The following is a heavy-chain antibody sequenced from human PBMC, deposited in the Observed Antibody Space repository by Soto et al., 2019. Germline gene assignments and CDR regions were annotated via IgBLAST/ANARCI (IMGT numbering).Heavy chain of an antibody. CDR2: IYPGDSDT. Sequence: GESLKISCNGSGYSFTSYWSGWVRQMPGKGLEWMGIIYPGDSDTRYSPSFQGQVTISADKSISTAYLQWSSLKASDTAMYYCARPPPKSYSSSWYEYFQHWGQGTLVTVSS. J-gene: IGHJ1*01. CDR3: ARPPPKSYSSSWYEYFQH. V-gene: IGHV5-51*01. D-gene: IGHD6-13*01. CDR1: GYSFTSYW.